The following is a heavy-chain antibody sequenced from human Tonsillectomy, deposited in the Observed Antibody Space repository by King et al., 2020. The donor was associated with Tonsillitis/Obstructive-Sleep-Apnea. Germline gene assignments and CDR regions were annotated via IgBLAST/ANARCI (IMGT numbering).Heavy chain of an antibody. CDR3: ARLRRGHTAALYYYMDV. CDR1: GYSFTIYW. J-gene: IGHJ6*03. Sequence: VQLVESGAEVKKPGESLRISCKSSGYSFTIYWISWVRQMPGKGLEWMGRIDPSDSYTNYSPSFQGNVTISVDRSISTAYLQWSSLKASDTPIYYCARLRRGHTAALYYYMDVWGEGTTVTVSS. V-gene: IGHV5-10-1*01. CDR2: IDPSDSYT. D-gene: IGHD3-10*01.